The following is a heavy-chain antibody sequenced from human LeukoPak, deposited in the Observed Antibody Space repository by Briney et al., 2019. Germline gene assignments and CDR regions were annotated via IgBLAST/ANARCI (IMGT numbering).Heavy chain of an antibody. CDR2: IYYSGST. J-gene: IGHJ6*03. CDR3: ARDAGPIPAATEFDYMDV. CDR1: GGTITNTKYY. Sequence: SETLSLTCTVSGGTITNTKYYWAWIRQPPGKGLEWIGSIYYSGSTSYSPSLKSRVTISVDTSKNQFSLKLSSVTAADTAVYYCARDAGPIPAATEFDYMDVWGKGTTVTVSS. D-gene: IGHD2-2*01. V-gene: IGHV4-39*07.